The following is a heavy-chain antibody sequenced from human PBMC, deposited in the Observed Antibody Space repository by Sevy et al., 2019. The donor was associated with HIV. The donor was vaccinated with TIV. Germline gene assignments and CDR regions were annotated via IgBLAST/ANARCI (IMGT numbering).Heavy chain of an antibody. J-gene: IGHJ6*02. CDR3: APTLDTFTSWYSYYNIHGLDV. CDR2: IYWNDVK. CDR1: GLSLNVDNAG. D-gene: IGHD2-15*01. Sequence: SGPTLVNPTQTLTLTCTYSGLSLNVDNAGVGWIRQPPGKALEWLAVIYWNDVKRYSPSLKRRLTITKDTSKNQGFLTMTTMEPVDQATYYCAPTLDTFTSWYSYYNIHGLDVWGPGTAVTVSS. V-gene: IGHV2-5*01.